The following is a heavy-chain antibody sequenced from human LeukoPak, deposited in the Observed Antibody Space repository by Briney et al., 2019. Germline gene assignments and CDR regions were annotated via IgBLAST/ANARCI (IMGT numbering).Heavy chain of an antibody. Sequence: GGSLRLSCAASGFTFTTYWMHWVRQAPGKGLVWVSRINSDGSSTSYADSVKGRFTISRDNAKNTLYLQMNSLRAEDTAVYYCASRYYGSGSYYRLDCWGQGTLVTVSS. CDR2: INSDGSST. D-gene: IGHD3-10*01. CDR3: ASRYYGSGSYYRLDC. CDR1: GFTFTTYW. V-gene: IGHV3-74*01. J-gene: IGHJ4*02.